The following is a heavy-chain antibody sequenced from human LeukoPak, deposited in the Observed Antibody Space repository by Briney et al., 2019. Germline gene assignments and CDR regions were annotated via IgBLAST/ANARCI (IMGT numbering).Heavy chain of an antibody. D-gene: IGHD2-2*01. CDR3: ARGFLGYCSSTSCYGGNWFDP. CDR1: GFTFSSYS. Sequence: PGGSLRLSCAAAGFTFSSYSTNWVRQAPGKRLEWVSYISSISSTIYYADSVRGRFTISRDNAKNSLYLQMNSLRAEDTAVYYCARGFLGYCSSTSCYGGNWFDPWGQGTLVTVSS. V-gene: IGHV3-48*01. CDR2: ISSISSTI. J-gene: IGHJ5*02.